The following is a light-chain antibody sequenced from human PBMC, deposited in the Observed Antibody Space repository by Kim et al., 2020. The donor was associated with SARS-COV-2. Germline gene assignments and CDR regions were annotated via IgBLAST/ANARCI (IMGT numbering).Light chain of an antibody. CDR2: DAS. CDR3: QQFDNTLVT. J-gene: IGKJ5*01. V-gene: IGKV1D-13*01. CDR1: QGIGSA. Sequence: GARVTITCRASQGIGSALAWYQQKPGKAPNLLIHDASNLQSGVPSRFSGSRSGTDFTLTISSLQPEDFATYYCQQFDNTLVTFGQGTRLEIK.